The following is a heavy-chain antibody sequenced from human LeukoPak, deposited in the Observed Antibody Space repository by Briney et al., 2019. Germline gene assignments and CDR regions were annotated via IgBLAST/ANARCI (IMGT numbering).Heavy chain of an antibody. CDR1: GFTFNNYA. J-gene: IGHJ4*02. CDR2: ISGNGGRT. CDR3: AKEQTSSGYFDY. D-gene: IGHD3-10*01. V-gene: IGHV3-23*01. Sequence: GGSLRLSCAASGFTFNNYAMSWVRQAPGKGLEWVAAISGNGGRTYYTDSVKGRFTISRDNPKNTLYLLTISLSAEDTALYYCAKEQTSSGYFDYWGQGTLVTVSS.